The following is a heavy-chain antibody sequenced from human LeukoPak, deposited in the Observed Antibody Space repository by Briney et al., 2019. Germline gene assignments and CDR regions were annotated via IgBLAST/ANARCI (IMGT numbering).Heavy chain of an antibody. D-gene: IGHD2-2*02. CDR3: AREGVPAAILYYYMDV. V-gene: IGHV3-21*01. Sequence: GGSLRLSCAASGFTFSSYSMNWVRQAPGKGLEWVSSISSSSSYIYYADSVKGRFTISRDNAKNSLYLQMNSLRAEDTAVYYCAREGVPAAILYYYMDVWGKGTTVTVSS. J-gene: IGHJ6*03. CDR1: GFTFSSYS. CDR2: ISSSSSYI.